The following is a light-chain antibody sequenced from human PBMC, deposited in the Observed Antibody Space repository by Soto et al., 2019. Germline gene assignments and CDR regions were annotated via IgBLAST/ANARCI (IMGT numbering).Light chain of an antibody. CDR2: EAS. CDR1: QSVFSY. Sequence: EVVLTQSPATLSLSPGERATLSCRANQSVFSYLAWYQHKPGQAPRLLLYEASNRATGIPARFSGSGSGTDFTLPISSLEAEDFAVYYCQQRYNWPSITFGQGTRLEIK. V-gene: IGKV3-11*01. CDR3: QQRYNWPSIT. J-gene: IGKJ5*01.